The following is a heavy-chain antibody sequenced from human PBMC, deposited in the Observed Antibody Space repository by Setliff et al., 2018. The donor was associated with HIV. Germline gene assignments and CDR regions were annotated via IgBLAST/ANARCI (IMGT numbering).Heavy chain of an antibody. V-gene: IGHV4-4*02. CDR1: GGPISSDNW. Sequence: SETLSLTCAVSGGPISSDNWWTWVRQAPGKGLEWIGEIYHSEYTNYNPSLKSRVSMSVDKSKNQFSVKLTSVTAADTAVYYCARGHCSGTNCYGVDYYGMDVWGQGTTVTVSS. J-gene: IGHJ6*02. D-gene: IGHD2-2*01. CDR2: IYHSEYT. CDR3: ARGHCSGTNCYGVDYYGMDV.